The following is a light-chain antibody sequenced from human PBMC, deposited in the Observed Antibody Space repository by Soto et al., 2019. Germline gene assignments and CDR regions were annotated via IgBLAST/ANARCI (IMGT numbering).Light chain of an antibody. V-gene: IGKV4-1*01. CDR3: QQYYTSPRT. Sequence: DIVMTQSPESLAVSLGERATINCKASQSVLYITNNKNYLAWYQQKAGQPPKLLISWASTRDSGVPDRFTGSGSGTDFTLTISSLPAEDGAVYFCQQYYTSPRTFGGGTKVEIK. CDR1: QSVLYITNNKNY. J-gene: IGKJ4*01. CDR2: WAS.